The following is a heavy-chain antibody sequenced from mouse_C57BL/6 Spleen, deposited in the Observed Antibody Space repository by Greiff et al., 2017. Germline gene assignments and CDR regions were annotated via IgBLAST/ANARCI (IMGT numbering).Heavy chain of an antibody. CDR3: ARPSYYFYAMDY. Sequence: VMLVESGPGLVQPSQSLSITCTVSGFSLTSYGVHWVRQSPGKGLEWLGVIWSGGSTDYNAAFISRLSISKDNSKSQVFFKMNSLQADDTAIYYCARPSYYFYAMDYWGQGTSVTVSS. V-gene: IGHV2-2*01. J-gene: IGHJ4*01. CDR1: GFSLTSYG. CDR2: IWSGGST. D-gene: IGHD1-1*01.